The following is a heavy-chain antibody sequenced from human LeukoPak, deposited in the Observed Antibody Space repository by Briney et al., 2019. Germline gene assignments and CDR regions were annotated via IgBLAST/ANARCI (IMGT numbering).Heavy chain of an antibody. CDR1: GGSIISGGYY. D-gene: IGHD3-22*01. V-gene: IGHV4-31*03. Sequence: SQTLSLTCTVSGGSIISGGYYWSWIRQHPGKGLEWIGYIYYSGSTYYNPSLKSRVTISVDTSKNQFSLKLSSVTAADTAVYYCARGDSSGYYFLFDYWGQGTLVTVSS. CDR2: IYYSGST. J-gene: IGHJ4*02. CDR3: ARGDSSGYYFLFDY.